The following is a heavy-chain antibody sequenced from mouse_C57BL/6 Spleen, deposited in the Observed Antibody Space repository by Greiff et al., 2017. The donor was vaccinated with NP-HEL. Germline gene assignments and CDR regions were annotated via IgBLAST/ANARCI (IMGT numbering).Heavy chain of an antibody. CDR3: ASSNDEGYYAMDY. Sequence: EVQLQQSGPELVKPGASVKISCKASGYTFTDYYMNWVKQSHGKSLEWIGDINPNNGGTSYNQKFKGKATLTVDKSSSTAYMELRSLTSEDSAVYYCASSNDEGYYAMDYWGQGTSVTVSS. J-gene: IGHJ4*01. D-gene: IGHD2-12*01. CDR2: INPNNGGT. CDR1: GYTFTDYY. V-gene: IGHV1-26*01.